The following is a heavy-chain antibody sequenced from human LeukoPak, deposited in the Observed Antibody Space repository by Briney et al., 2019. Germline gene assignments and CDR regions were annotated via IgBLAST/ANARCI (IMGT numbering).Heavy chain of an antibody. CDR3: ARARLKGYCYGYYLFDY. D-gene: IGHD5-18*01. Sequence: SVKVSCKASGGTFSSYAISWVRQAPGQGLEWMGGIIPIFGTANYAQKFQGRVTITTDESTSTAYMELSSLRSEDTAVYYCARARLKGYCYGYYLFDYWGQGTLVTVSS. V-gene: IGHV1-69*05. J-gene: IGHJ4*02. CDR1: GGTFSSYA. CDR2: IIPIFGTA.